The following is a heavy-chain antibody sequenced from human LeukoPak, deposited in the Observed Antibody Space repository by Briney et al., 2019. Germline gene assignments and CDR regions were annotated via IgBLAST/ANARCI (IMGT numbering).Heavy chain of an antibody. CDR3: TRGPRFGYPGY. Sequence: PSGTLSLTCGVSGGSISNTNWWTWIRQPPGKGLEWIGEIIQSGNTYYNPSLKSRVTISLDTSKNQFSLKLISVTAADTAVYYCTRGPRFGYPGYWGQGTLVTVSS. CDR2: IIQSGNT. CDR1: GGSISNTNW. V-gene: IGHV4-4*02. J-gene: IGHJ4*02. D-gene: IGHD3-10*01.